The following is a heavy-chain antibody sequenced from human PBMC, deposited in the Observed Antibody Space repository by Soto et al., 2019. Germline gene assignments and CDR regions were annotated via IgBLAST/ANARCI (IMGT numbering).Heavy chain of an antibody. Sequence: SETLSLTCAVSGDSITSNHWNWIRQPPGRGLEWVGYIYNSGTTKYNPSLKSRVIISVDASKNQLSLKLSSVTAADTAVYYCARVSMRTVSWVFDSWGQGTLVTVSS. CDR2: IYNSGTT. CDR3: ARVSMRTVSWVFDS. J-gene: IGHJ5*01. V-gene: IGHV4-59*01. D-gene: IGHD4-4*01. CDR1: GDSITSNH.